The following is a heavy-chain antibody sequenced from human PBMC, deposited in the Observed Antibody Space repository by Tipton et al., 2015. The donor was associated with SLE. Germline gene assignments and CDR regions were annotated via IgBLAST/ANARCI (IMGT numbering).Heavy chain of an antibody. D-gene: IGHD2-15*01. CDR3: ARDIPYCSGGSCYS. V-gene: IGHV4-34*01. Sequence: QLVQSGAEVKPSETLSLTCAVYGGSFSGYYWSWIRQPPGKGLEWIGEINHSGSTNYNPSLKSRVTISVDTSKNQFSLKLSSVTAADTAVYYCARDIPYCSGGSCYSWGQGTLVTVSS. J-gene: IGHJ4*02. CDR1: GGSFSGYY. CDR2: INHSGST.